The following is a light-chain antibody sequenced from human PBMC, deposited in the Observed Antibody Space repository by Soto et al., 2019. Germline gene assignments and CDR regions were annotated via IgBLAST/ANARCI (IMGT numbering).Light chain of an antibody. CDR1: NIGSKS. CDR2: DDR. CDR3: QVGDGSSDHPVV. J-gene: IGLJ2*01. V-gene: IGLV3-21*02. Sequence: SYELTQPPSVSVAPGQTATITCGGNNIGSKSVHWYQQKPGQAPVVVVYDDRDRASGIPERFSGSNSGNTATLTITRVEVGDEADYYCQVGDGSSDHPVVFGAGTKLTVL.